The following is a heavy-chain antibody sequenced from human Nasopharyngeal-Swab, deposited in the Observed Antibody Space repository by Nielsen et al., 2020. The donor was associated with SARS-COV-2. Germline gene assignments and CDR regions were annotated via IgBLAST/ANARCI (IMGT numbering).Heavy chain of an antibody. CDR1: GFTFDDYA. CDR2: ISWNSGSI. J-gene: IGHJ3*02. D-gene: IGHD3-22*01. V-gene: IGHV3-9*01. Sequence: SLKISCAASGFTFDDYAMHWVRQAPGKGLEWVSGISWNSGSIGYADSVKGRFTISRDNVKNSLYLQMNSLRAEDTALYYCAKGWVVVVMDAFDIWGQGTMVTVSS. CDR3: AKGWVVVVMDAFDI.